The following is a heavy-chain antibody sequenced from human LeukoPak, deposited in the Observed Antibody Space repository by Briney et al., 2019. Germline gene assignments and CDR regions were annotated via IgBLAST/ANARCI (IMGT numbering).Heavy chain of an antibody. CDR3: TRDGGSESYAFDY. Sequence: RPGGSLRLSCAASGFTFSSYAMNWVRQAPGKGLEWVSGTGSTGVSTFYADSVKGRFTVSRDNSKNTLSLQMSSLRVEDTALYYCTRDGGSESYAFDYWGQETLVTVSS. CDR2: TGSTGVST. CDR1: GFTFSSYA. V-gene: IGHV3-23*01. D-gene: IGHD3-10*01. J-gene: IGHJ4*02.